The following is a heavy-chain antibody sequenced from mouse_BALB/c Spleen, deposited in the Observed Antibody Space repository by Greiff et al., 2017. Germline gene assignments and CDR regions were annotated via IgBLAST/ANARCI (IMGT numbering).Heavy chain of an antibody. D-gene: IGHD3-2*01. J-gene: IGHJ2*01. Sequence: EVMLVESGGDLVKPGGSLKLSCAASGFTFSSYGMSWVRQTPDKRLEWVATISSGGSYTYYPDSVKGRFTISRDNAKNTLYLQMSSLKSEDTAMYYCARHPRQLALREYFDYWGQGTTLTVSS. V-gene: IGHV5-6*01. CDR1: GFTFSSYG. CDR3: ARHPRQLALREYFDY. CDR2: ISSGGSYT.